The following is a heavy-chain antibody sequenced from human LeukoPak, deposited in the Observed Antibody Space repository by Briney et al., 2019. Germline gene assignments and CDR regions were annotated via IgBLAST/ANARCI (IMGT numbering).Heavy chain of an antibody. J-gene: IGHJ4*02. CDR1: GFTFSNYG. V-gene: IGHV3-30*02. CDR3: AKGDCSGGSCYFDY. D-gene: IGHD2-15*01. Sequence: PGGSLRLSCAASGFTFSNYGMHWVRQAPGKGLEWVAVIWYDGSNKYYADSVKGRFTISRDNSKNTLYLQMNSLRAEDTAVYYCAKGDCSGGSCYFDYWGQGTLVTVSS. CDR2: IWYDGSNK.